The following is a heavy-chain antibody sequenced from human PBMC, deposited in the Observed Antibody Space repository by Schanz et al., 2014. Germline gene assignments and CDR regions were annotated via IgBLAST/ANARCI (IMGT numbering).Heavy chain of an antibody. CDR1: GFTFSSYS. V-gene: IGHV3-30*18. J-gene: IGHJ4*02. CDR3: AKDSTHIDIVLVPTAIDY. CDR2: ISYDGSNK. Sequence: QVQLVESGGGVVKPGGSLRLSCAASGFTFSSYSMNWVRQAPGKGLEWVAVISYDGSNKYYADSVKGRFTISRDNSKNTLYLHMNTLRSEDTAVYYCAKDSTHIDIVLVPTAIDYWGQGTLVTVSS. D-gene: IGHD2-2*01.